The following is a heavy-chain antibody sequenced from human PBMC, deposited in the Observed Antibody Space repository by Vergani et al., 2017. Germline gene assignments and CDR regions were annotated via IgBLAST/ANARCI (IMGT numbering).Heavy chain of an antibody. Sequence: EVQLVESGGGLVQPGGSLRLSCAASGFTFSSYSMNWVRQAPGKGLEWVSYISSSSSTIYYADSVKGRFTISRDNAKNSLYLQMNSLRAEDTAVYYCARGGYCSGGSCLHSHYWGQGTLVTVSS. J-gene: IGHJ4*02. V-gene: IGHV3-48*01. D-gene: IGHD2-15*01. CDR1: GFTFSSYS. CDR3: ARGGYCSGGSCLHSHY. CDR2: ISSSSSTI.